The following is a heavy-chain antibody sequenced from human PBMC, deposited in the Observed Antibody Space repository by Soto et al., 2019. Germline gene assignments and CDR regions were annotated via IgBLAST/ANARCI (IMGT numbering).Heavy chain of an antibody. D-gene: IGHD3-3*01. J-gene: IGHJ4*02. CDR1: GYTFSDYY. Sequence: GGSLRLSCAASGYTFSDYYMSWIRQAPGKGLEWISYIDTSGTKIYYADSVKGRFTITRDNAKNSLYLEMNSLRDEDTAVYYCASHYDMWSGYLSPVDYWGQGALVTVSS. CDR3: ASHYDMWSGYLSPVDY. CDR2: IDTSGTKI. V-gene: IGHV3-11*01.